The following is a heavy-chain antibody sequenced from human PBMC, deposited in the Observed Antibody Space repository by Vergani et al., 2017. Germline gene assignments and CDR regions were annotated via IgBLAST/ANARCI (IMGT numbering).Heavy chain of an antibody. CDR3: AREGQLLWFGDPSYYFDY. J-gene: IGHJ4*02. CDR2: INPSGGST. Sequence: QVQLVQSGAEVKKPGASVKVSCKASGYTFTSYYMHWVRQAPGQGLEWMGIINPSGGSTSYAQKFQGRVTMTRDTSTSTVYMELSSLRSEDTAVYYCAREGQLLWFGDPSYYFDYWGQGTLVTVSS. CDR1: GYTFTSYY. V-gene: IGHV1-46*03. D-gene: IGHD3-10*01.